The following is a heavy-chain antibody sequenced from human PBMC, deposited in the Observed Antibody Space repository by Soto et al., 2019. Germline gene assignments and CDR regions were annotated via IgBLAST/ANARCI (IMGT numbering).Heavy chain of an antibody. D-gene: IGHD1-26*01. CDR3: AADQVGATPYYFDY. CDR2: IVVGSGNT. Sequence: SVKVSCKASGFTFTSSVVQWVRQARGQRLEWIGWIVVGSGNTNYAQKFQERVTITRDMSTSTAYMELSSLRSEDTAVYYCAADQVGATPYYFDYWGQGTLVTVSS. V-gene: IGHV1-58*01. CDR1: GFTFTSSV. J-gene: IGHJ4*02.